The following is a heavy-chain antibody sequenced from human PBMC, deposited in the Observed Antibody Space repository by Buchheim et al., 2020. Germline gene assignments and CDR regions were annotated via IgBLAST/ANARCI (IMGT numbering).Heavy chain of an antibody. V-gene: IGHV3-48*03. J-gene: IGHJ6*02. CDR3: AREGYSYVYGMDV. CDR2: IDSSGITI. Sequence: EVQLVESGGGLVQPGGSLRLSCESSGFTFSIYEMNWVRQAPGKGLEWLSYIDSSGITIYYAGSVKGRFTISRDNVKNSLFLQMNSLRAEDTAVYYCAREGYSYVYGMDVWGQGTT. D-gene: IGHD5-18*01. CDR1: GFTFSIYE.